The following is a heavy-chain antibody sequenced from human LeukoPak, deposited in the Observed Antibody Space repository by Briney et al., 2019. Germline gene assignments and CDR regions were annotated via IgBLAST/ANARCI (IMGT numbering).Heavy chain of an antibody. D-gene: IGHD3-22*01. J-gene: IGHJ4*02. V-gene: IGHV3-66*04. CDR1: GFTVSSNY. CDR3: ACQTYYYDSSGYPTTFFDY. Sequence: GGSLRLSCAASGFTVSSNYMSWVRQAPGKGLEWVSVIYSGGSTYYADSVKGRFTISRDNSKNTLYLQTNSLRAEDTAVYYCACQTYYYDSSGYPTTFFDYWGQGTLVTVSS. CDR2: IYSGGST.